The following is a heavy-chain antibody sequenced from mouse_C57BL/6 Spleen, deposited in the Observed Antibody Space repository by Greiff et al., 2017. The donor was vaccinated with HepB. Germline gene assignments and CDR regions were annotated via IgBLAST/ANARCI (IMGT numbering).Heavy chain of an antibody. CDR1: GYTFTSYW. D-gene: IGHD2-4*01. V-gene: IGHV1-50*01. Sequence: VQLQQSGAELVKPGASVKLSCKASGYTFTSYWMQWVKQRPGQGLEWIGEIDPSDSYTNYNQKFKGKATLTVDTSSSTAYMQLSSLTSEDSAVYYCARGYDYDGPWGQGTLVTVSA. CDR2: IDPSDSYT. CDR3: ARGYDYDGP. J-gene: IGHJ3*01.